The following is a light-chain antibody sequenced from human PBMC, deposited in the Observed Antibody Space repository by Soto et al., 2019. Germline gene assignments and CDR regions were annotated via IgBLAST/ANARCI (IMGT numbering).Light chain of an antibody. V-gene: IGKV1-39*01. CDR3: QQAFSAEWT. J-gene: IGKJ1*01. CDR2: TSF. CDR1: QSIGTF. Sequence: PMTQSPSSLSASVGDRVSITCRASQSIGTFLNWYQQKPGEAPNLLIHTSFTLYSGVPSRFSGTGSGTDFTLTISSLQPEDFATYFCQQAFSAEWTFGQGTKV.